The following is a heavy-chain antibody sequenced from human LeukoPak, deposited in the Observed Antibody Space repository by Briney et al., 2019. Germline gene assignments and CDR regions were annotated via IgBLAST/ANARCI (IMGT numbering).Heavy chain of an antibody. V-gene: IGHV3-23*01. CDR3: AKDHRAGEFPDY. CDR2: ISGSGGST. Sequence: GGSLRLYCAASGFPFSAYEMNWVRQAPGKGLEWVSAISGSGGSTYYADSVKGRFTISRDNSKNTLYLQMNSLRAEDTAVYYCAKDHRAGEFPDYWGQGTLVTVSS. J-gene: IGHJ4*02. CDR1: GFPFSAYE. D-gene: IGHD3-10*01.